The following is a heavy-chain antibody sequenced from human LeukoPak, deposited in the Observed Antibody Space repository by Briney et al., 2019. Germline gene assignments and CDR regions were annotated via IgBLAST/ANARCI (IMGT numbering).Heavy chain of an antibody. Sequence: SGPMLVNPTQTLTLTCTFSGFSLSTRAVSVGWIRQPPGEALEWLAVIYWNDDKKYTPSLENRLTITKDTSANQVVLTMTDMDLVDTATYFCAHRTYSSYGSFDFWGPGTLVTVSS. CDR2: IYWNDDK. CDR1: GFSLSTRAVS. J-gene: IGHJ3*01. CDR3: AHRTYSSYGSFDF. D-gene: IGHD4-11*01. V-gene: IGHV2-5*01.